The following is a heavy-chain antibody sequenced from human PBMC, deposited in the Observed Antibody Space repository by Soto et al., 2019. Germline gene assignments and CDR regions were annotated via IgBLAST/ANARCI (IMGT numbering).Heavy chain of an antibody. CDR3: ARGAYYYDSSGYDP. D-gene: IGHD3-22*01. CDR2: ISSGNSYI. J-gene: IGHJ5*02. Sequence: GGSLRLSCAASGFTFSTYAMHWVRQAPGKGLEWVSSISSGNSYIYYADSVKGRFTISRDNAKNSLYRQRNSLRAEHTAVYYCARGAYYYDSSGYDPWGQGTLVTVSS. CDR1: GFTFSTYA. V-gene: IGHV3-21*01.